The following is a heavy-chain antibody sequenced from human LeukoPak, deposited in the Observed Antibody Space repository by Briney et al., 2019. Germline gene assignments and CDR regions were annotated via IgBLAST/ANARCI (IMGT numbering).Heavy chain of an antibody. D-gene: IGHD3-22*01. J-gene: IGHJ4*02. CDR2: ITGGGGST. V-gene: IGHV3-23*01. CDR1: GFTFSSYS. Sequence: GGSLRLSCAASGFTFSSYSMNWVRQAPGKGLEWVSTITGGGGSTYYADSVKGRFTISRDNSRNTLYLQMNSLRAEDTALYYCAKDRYYDSSGYSAGTSFDYWGQGTLVTVSS. CDR3: AKDRYYDSSGYSAGTSFDY.